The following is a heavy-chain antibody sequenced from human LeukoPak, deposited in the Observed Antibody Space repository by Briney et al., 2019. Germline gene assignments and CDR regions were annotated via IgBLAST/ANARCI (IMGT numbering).Heavy chain of an antibody. V-gene: IGHV3-15*07. CDR1: GLTLSNVW. CDR2: IRSRGDGGTR. CDR3: TTYRFSGYVEIPLFDY. J-gene: IGHJ4*02. Sequence: PGGSLRLSCAVSGLTLSNVWMNWVRQAPGKGLEWVGRIRSRGDGGTRDYAAPVKGRFTISRDDSKNTLYLQMNSLKTEDTAMYYCTTYRFSGYVEIPLFDYWGQGTLVTVSS. D-gene: IGHD3-22*01.